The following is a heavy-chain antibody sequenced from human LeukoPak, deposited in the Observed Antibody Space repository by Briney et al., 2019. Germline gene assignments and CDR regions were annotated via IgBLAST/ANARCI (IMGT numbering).Heavy chain of an antibody. CDR1: GDSISSSSYY. CDR2: IHYSGST. V-gene: IGHV4-39*01. CDR3: ASPTYPWDIVVVPAAIIWYFDL. Sequence: SETLSLTCTVSGDSISSSSYYWGWIRQPPGRGLEWIGSIHYSGSTYYNPSLKSRVTISVDTSKNQFSLKLSSVTAADTAVYYCASPTYPWDIVVVPAAIIWYFDLWGRGTLVTVSS. D-gene: IGHD2-2*01. J-gene: IGHJ2*01.